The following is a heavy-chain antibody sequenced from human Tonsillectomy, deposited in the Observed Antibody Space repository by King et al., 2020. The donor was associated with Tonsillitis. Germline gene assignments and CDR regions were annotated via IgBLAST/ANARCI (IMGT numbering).Heavy chain of an antibody. V-gene: IGHV4-59*01. J-gene: IGHJ2*01. Sequence: VQLQESGPGLVKPSETLSLTCTVSGGSISNYYWSWIRQPPGKGLEWIGYIYDSGSTKYNPSLRSRVIMSVDTAKTQFSLKLSSVTAADTAVFYCARDCGGACYSYWYFDLWGRGTLVTAAS. CDR1: GGSISNYY. CDR2: IYDSGST. CDR3: ARDCGGACYSYWYFDL. D-gene: IGHD2-21*02.